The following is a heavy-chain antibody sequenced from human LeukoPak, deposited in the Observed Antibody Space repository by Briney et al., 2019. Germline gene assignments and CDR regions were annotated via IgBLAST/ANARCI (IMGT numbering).Heavy chain of an antibody. CDR3: ARDYHPSGYSYGYLDYFDY. J-gene: IGHJ4*02. Sequence: TSETLSLTCTVSGVSISSSSYYWGWIRQPPGKGLEWIGSIYYSGSTYYNPSLKSRVTISVDTSKNQFSLKLSSVTAADTAVYYCARDYHPSGYSYGYLDYFDYWGQGTLVTVSS. V-gene: IGHV4-39*07. CDR1: GVSISSSSYY. CDR2: IYYSGST. D-gene: IGHD5-18*01.